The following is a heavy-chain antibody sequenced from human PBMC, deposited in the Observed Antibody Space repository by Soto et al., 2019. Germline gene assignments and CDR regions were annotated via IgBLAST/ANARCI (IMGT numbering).Heavy chain of an antibody. D-gene: IGHD5-18*01. CDR1: GGSISSAAYY. J-gene: IGHJ4*02. V-gene: IGHV4-31*03. Sequence: SETLSLTCTVSGGSISSAAYYWSWIRQHPGKGLEWIGYISHSGSTYYTPSLKSRVIISADTSKNQFSVNLTSVTAADTAVYYCTREYTYGSNFFDCWGQGALVTVSS. CDR3: TREYTYGSNFFDC. CDR2: ISHSGST.